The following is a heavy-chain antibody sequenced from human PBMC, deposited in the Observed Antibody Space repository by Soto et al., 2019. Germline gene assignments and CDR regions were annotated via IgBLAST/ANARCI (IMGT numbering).Heavy chain of an antibody. CDR2: ISGSGGST. Sequence: PGGSLRLSCAASGFTFSSYAMSWVRQAPGKGLEWVSAISGSGGSTYYADSVKGRFTISRDNSKNTLYLQMNSLRAEDTAVYYCAKTTHTAAGPSDAFDIWGQGTMVTVSS. D-gene: IGHD6-13*01. J-gene: IGHJ3*02. CDR1: GFTFSSYA. V-gene: IGHV3-23*01. CDR3: AKTTHTAAGPSDAFDI.